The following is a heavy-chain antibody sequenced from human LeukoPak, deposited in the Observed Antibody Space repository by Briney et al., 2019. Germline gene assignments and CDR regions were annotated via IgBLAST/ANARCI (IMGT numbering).Heavy chain of an antibody. Sequence: GGSLRLSCAASGFTFSSYGIHWVRQAPGKGLEWVSVISNSGGSTFYADSVKGRFTISRDNSKNTLYLQMNSLRAEDTAVYYCAKRASGSGTSLYYFDYWGQGTLVTVSS. D-gene: IGHD3-10*01. J-gene: IGHJ4*02. CDR1: GFTFSSYG. CDR3: AKRASGSGTSLYYFDY. V-gene: IGHV3-23*01. CDR2: ISNSGGST.